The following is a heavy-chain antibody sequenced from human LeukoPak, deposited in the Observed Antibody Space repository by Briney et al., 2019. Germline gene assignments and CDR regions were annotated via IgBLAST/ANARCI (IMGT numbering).Heavy chain of an antibody. Sequence: GGSLRLSCAAAGFTFSSYSMNWVRQAPGKGLEWVSSISSSSSYIYYADSVKGRFTISRDNAKNSLYLQMNSLRAEDTAVYYCARGLDRTTSCFGYWGQGTLVTVSS. J-gene: IGHJ4*02. D-gene: IGHD2-2*01. CDR2: ISSSSSYI. CDR3: ARGLDRTTSCFGY. CDR1: GFTFSSYS. V-gene: IGHV3-21*01.